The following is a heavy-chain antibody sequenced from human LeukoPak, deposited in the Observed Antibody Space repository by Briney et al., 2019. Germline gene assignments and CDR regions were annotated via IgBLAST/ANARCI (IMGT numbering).Heavy chain of an antibody. J-gene: IGHJ5*02. CDR3: ARCAPLRYFAVGYNWFDP. D-gene: IGHD3-9*01. CDR2: MNPNSGNT. Sequence: GASVKVSCKASGYTFTSYDINWVRQATGQGLEWMGWMNPNSGNTGYAQKLQGRVTMTRNTSISTAYMELSSLRSEDTAVYYCARCAPLRYFAVGYNWFDPWGQGTLVTVSS. CDR1: GYTFTSYD. V-gene: IGHV1-8*01.